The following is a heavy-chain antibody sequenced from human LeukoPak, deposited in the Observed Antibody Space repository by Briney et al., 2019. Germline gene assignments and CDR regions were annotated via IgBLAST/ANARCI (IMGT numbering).Heavy chain of an antibody. CDR3: AREPNYYDSSGYVDY. CDR2: ISSSSSTI. V-gene: IGHV3-48*01. J-gene: IGHJ4*02. D-gene: IGHD3-22*01. CDR1: GFTFSTYS. Sequence: GGSLRLSCAASGFTFSTYSMNWVRQAPGKGLEWVSYISSSSSTIYYADSVKGRFTISRDNAKNSLYLQMNSLRAEDTAVYYCAREPNYYDSSGYVDYWGQGTLVTVSS.